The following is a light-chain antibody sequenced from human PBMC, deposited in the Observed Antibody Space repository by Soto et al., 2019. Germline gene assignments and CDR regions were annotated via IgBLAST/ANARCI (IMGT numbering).Light chain of an antibody. CDR1: SSNIGSNY. CDR3: AAWDDSLSGVV. CDR2: RN. V-gene: IGLV1-47*01. J-gene: IGLJ2*01. Sequence: QSVLTQPPSASGTPGQRVTISCSGSSSNIGSNYVYWYQQLPGTAPKLLIYRNQRPSGVPDRFSGSKSGTSASLAISGLRSEDEADYYCAAWDDSLSGVVFGGGTKVTVL.